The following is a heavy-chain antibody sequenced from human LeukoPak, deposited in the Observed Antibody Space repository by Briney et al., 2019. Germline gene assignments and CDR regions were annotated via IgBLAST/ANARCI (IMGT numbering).Heavy chain of an antibody. Sequence: SETLSLTCTVYGGSFSGYYWNWIRQPPGKGLEWIGEINHSGSTNYNPSLKSRVTISVDTSKNQFSLKLSSVTAADTAVYYCARDRGSGGSWGQYEFDYWGQGTLVTVSS. CDR1: GGSFSGYY. CDR3: ARDRGSGGSWGQYEFDY. D-gene: IGHD2-15*01. CDR2: INHSGST. J-gene: IGHJ4*02. V-gene: IGHV4-34*01.